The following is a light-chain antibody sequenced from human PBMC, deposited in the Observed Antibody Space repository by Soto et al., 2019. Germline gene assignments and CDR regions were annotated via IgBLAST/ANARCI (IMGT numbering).Light chain of an antibody. Sequence: IKMCQSPSTLSGSVGDRVTITCRASQTISSLLAWYQQKPVKAPKLLIYKATTLKSGVPSRLSGSGSGTEFTLTISSLQPDYSANYCCQQYNSRWTFGRGTKVDIK. CDR1: QTISSL. V-gene: IGKV1-5*03. CDR2: KAT. CDR3: QQYNSRWT. J-gene: IGKJ1*01.